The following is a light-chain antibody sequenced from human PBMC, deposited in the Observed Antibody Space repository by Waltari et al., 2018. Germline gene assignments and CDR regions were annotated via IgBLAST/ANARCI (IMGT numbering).Light chain of an antibody. J-gene: IGLJ3*02. CDR2: EVS. Sequence: QSALTQVAAVSGAPGPSIPLSGTGTPDDIGNYNYVYWFQQNPGKAPNVIIYEVSNRPSRVSERFSGSKSGDTASLTISGLQAEDEAHYYCISYTSANTWVFGGGTKLTVL. CDR1: PDDIGNYNY. V-gene: IGLV2-14*01. CDR3: ISYTSANTWV.